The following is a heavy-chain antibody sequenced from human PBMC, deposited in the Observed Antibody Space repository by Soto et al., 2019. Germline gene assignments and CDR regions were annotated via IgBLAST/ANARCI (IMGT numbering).Heavy chain of an antibody. V-gene: IGHV4-30-4*01. CDR3: AREGGESSDGLYYFDS. J-gene: IGHJ4*02. D-gene: IGHD3-16*01. Sequence: SETLSFPCTVSGGSTSSDNYWSWIRQPPGKGLEWIEHIYYSGNTDYNPSLKSRLAISIDTSKNQFSLKLSSVTAADTAVYFCAREGGESSDGLYYFDSWGQGSLVTVSS. CDR1: GGSTSSDNY. CDR2: IYYSGNT.